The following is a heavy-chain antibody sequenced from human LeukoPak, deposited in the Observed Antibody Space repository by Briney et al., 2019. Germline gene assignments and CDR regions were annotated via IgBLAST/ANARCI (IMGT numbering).Heavy chain of an antibody. J-gene: IGHJ6*03. CDR2: IYYSGST. CDR3: ARVGYYDILTGYYHYYYMDV. Sequence: SETLSLTCTVSGGSISSYYWGWIRQPPGKGLEWIGSIYYSGSTYYNPSLKSRVTISVDTSKNQFSLKLSSVTAADTAVYYCARVGYYDILTGYYHYYYMDVWGKGTTVTVSS. D-gene: IGHD3-9*01. V-gene: IGHV4-39*07. CDR1: GGSISSYY.